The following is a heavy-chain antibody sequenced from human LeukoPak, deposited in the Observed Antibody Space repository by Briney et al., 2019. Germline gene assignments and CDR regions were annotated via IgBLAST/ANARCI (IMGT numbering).Heavy chain of an antibody. Sequence: SVTVSCKASGFTFTSSAVQWVRQARGQRLEWIGWIVVGSGNTNYAQKFQERVTITRDMSTSTAYMELSSLRSEDTGVYYCAADSIAAANFDYWGQGTLVTVS. CDR2: IVVGSGNT. D-gene: IGHD6-13*01. J-gene: IGHJ4*02. V-gene: IGHV1-58*01. CDR3: AADSIAAANFDY. CDR1: GFTFTSSA.